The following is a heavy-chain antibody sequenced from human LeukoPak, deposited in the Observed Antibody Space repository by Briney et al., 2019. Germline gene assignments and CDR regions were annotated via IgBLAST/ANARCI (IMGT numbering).Heavy chain of an antibody. CDR1: GGSISPYY. CDR2: IYSKGDT. V-gene: IGHV4-4*09. CDR3: ARLRAYTTTHQYYFDY. J-gene: IGHJ4*02. D-gene: IGHD3-16*01. Sequence: SETLSLTCTVSGGSISPYYWTWIRQPPGKGLELIGYIYSKGDTDYKPSLKSRVTISLDTSQNQFSLRLRSVTAADAAVYYCARLRAYTTTHQYYFDYWGQGALVTVSS.